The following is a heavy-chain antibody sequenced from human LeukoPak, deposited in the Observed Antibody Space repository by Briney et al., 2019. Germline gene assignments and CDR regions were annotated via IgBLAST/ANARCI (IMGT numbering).Heavy chain of an antibody. D-gene: IGHD3-22*01. CDR3: ARRVSSGYYYFYY. J-gene: IGHJ4*02. CDR1: GVSITTYY. Sequence: SETLSLTCTVSGVSITTYYWSWIRQTPGKGLELIGYIYYSGSTNYNPSLKSRVTISIDKSKNQFSLSLSSVTAADTAMYYCARRVSSGYYYFYYWGQGTLVTVSS. V-gene: IGHV4-59*01. CDR2: IYYSGST.